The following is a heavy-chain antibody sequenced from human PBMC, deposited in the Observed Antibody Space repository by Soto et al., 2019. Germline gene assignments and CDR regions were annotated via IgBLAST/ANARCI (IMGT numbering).Heavy chain of an antibody. D-gene: IGHD6-13*01. CDR3: ARHTRLPDSSSWGMGHFDY. CDR1: GGSISSGTHY. CDR2: IYYSGST. V-gene: IGHV4-39*01. Sequence: QLQLQESGPGLVKPSETLSVTWVVSGGSISSGTHYWTWIRQPPGKGLEWIASIYYSGSTYQNPSLKSRVIISVDMSKSQFSLKLSSVTAADTAVYYCARHTRLPDSSSWGMGHFDYWGQGTLVTVSS. J-gene: IGHJ4*02.